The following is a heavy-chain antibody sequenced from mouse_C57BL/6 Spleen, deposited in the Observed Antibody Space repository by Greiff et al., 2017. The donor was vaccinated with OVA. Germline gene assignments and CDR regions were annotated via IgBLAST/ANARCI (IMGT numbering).Heavy chain of an antibody. V-gene: IGHV1-81*01. Sequence: QVQLKESGAELARPGASVKLSCKASGYTFTSYGISWVKQRTGQGLEWIGEIYPRSGNTYYNEKFKGKATLTADKSSSTAYMELRSLTSEDSAVYFCARERDYYGSGDYYAMDYWGQGTSVTVSS. CDR1: GYTFTSYG. J-gene: IGHJ4*01. CDR3: ARERDYYGSGDYYAMDY. D-gene: IGHD1-1*01. CDR2: IYPRSGNT.